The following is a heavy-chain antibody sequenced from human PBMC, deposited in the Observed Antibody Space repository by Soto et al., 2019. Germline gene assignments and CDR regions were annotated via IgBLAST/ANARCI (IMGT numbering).Heavy chain of an antibody. CDR1: GGSISNYY. Sequence: TSETLSLTCNVSGGSISNYYWSWIRQPPGKGLEWIGYIFYSGSTNYNPSLKSRVTISVDTSKNQFSLKLSSVTAADTAVYYCARKGYNYDYWGQGTLVTVSS. V-gene: IGHV4-59*01. CDR3: ARKGYNYDY. J-gene: IGHJ4*02. D-gene: IGHD5-18*01. CDR2: IFYSGST.